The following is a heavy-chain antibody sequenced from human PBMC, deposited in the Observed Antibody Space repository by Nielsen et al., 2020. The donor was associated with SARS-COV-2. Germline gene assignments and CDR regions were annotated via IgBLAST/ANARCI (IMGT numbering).Heavy chain of an antibody. CDR3: ARVGGSYSDY. CDR1: GFTVSSNY. V-gene: IGHV3-53*01. J-gene: IGHJ4*02. Sequence: GESLKISCAASGFTVSSNYMSWVRQAPGKGLEWVSVIYSGGSTFYADSVKGRFTISRDNSKNTLYLQMNSLRDEDTAVYYCARVGGSYSDYWGQGTLVTVSS. CDR2: IYSGGST. D-gene: IGHD1-26*01.